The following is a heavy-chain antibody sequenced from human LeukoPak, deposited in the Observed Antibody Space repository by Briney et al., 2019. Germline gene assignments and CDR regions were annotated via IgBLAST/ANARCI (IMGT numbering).Heavy chain of an antibody. Sequence: SETLSLTCTVSGGSISSYYWSWIRQPPGKGLEWIGYIDYSGSTNYNPSLNSRVTISVDTSKTQFSLTLSSVTAADTAVYYCARVFIRNWSDYYYYYMDVWGKGPTVTVSS. CDR1: GGSISSYY. CDR3: ARVFIRNWSDYYYYYMDV. J-gene: IGHJ6*03. CDR2: IDYSGST. D-gene: IGHD1-20*01. V-gene: IGHV4-59*01.